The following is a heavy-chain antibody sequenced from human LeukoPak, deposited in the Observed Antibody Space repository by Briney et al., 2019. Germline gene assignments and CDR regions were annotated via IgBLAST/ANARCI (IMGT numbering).Heavy chain of an antibody. CDR1: GFTFSSYA. Sequence: GGSLRLSCAASGFTFSSYAMSWVRQAPGKGLEWVSAISGSGGSTYYADSVKGRFTISRDNSKNTLYLQMNSLRAEDTAVYYCAKWGGPIVVPAAMGRNWFDPWGQGTLVTVSS. CDR3: AKWGGPIVVPAAMGRNWFDP. V-gene: IGHV3-23*01. D-gene: IGHD2-2*01. J-gene: IGHJ5*02. CDR2: ISGSGGST.